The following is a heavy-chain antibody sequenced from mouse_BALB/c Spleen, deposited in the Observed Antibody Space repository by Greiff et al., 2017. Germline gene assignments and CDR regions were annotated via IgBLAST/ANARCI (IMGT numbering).Heavy chain of an antibody. CDR1: GYTFTSYW. V-gene: IGHV1-69*02. J-gene: IGHJ4*01. CDR2: IYPSDSYT. D-gene: IGHD2-1*01. CDR3: TTYGNYPYAMDY. Sequence: QVQLQQPGAELVRPGASVKLSCKASGYTFTSYWINWVKQRPGQGLEWIGNIYPSDSYTNYNQKFKDKATLTVDKSSSTAYMQLSSPTSEDSAVYYCTTYGNYPYAMDYWGQGTSVTVSS.